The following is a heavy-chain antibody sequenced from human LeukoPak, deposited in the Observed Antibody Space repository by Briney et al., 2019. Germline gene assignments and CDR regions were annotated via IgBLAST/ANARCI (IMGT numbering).Heavy chain of an antibody. CDR1: GFTFISYS. CDR2: ISSSSSYI. D-gene: IGHD3-10*01. J-gene: IGHJ3*02. V-gene: IGHV3-21*01. Sequence: GGSLRLSCAASGFTFISYSMNWVRQAPGKGLEWVSSISSSSSYIYYADSVKGRFTISRDNSKNTLYLQMNSLRAEDTAVYYCAKDGRQRKTYFYGSGSANAFDIWGQGTMVTVSS. CDR3: AKDGRQRKTYFYGSGSANAFDI.